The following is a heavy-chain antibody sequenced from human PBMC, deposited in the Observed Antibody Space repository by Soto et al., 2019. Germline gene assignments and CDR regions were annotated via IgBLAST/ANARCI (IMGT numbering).Heavy chain of an antibody. D-gene: IGHD2-15*01. Sequence: ASVKVSCNASGYTFTSYGISWVRQAPGQGLEWMGWISAYNGNTNYAQKLQGRVTMTTDTSTSTAYMELRSLRSDDTAVYYCASPHCSGGSCYSNYFDYWGQGTLVTVSS. V-gene: IGHV1-18*01. CDR3: ASPHCSGGSCYSNYFDY. CDR2: ISAYNGNT. CDR1: GYTFTSYG. J-gene: IGHJ4*02.